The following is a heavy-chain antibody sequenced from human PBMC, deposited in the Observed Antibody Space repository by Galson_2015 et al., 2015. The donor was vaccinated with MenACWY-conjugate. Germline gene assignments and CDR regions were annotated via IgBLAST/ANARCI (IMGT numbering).Heavy chain of an antibody. CDR1: GFTFSNYV. CDR3: AKAAYTSSWYQDAFDY. CDR2: ITGSGGST. V-gene: IGHV3-23*01. D-gene: IGHD6-13*01. J-gene: IGHJ4*02. Sequence: SLRLSCAASGFTFSNYVMNWVRQASEKGLEWVSTITGSGGSTYYADSLKGRFTISGDNSKNTLYLQMNSLRAEDTAVYYCAKAAYTSSWYQDAFDYWGQGSLVTVSS.